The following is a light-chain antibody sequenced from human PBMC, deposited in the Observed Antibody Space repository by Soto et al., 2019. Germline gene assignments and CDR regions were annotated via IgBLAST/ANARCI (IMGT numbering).Light chain of an antibody. Sequence: EIVLTQSPGTLSLSSGERATLSCRASQSVTSNYLAWYQQKPGQAPRLLIYGASTRATGIPDRFSGSGSGTDFTVTISRLELEDFAVCYCQQHGSSLSVGGGTKVEIK. CDR3: QQHGSSLS. J-gene: IGKJ4*01. V-gene: IGKV3-20*01. CDR1: QSVTSNY. CDR2: GAS.